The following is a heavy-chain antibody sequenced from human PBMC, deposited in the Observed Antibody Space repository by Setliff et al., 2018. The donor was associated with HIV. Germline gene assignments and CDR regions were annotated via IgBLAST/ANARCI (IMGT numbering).Heavy chain of an antibody. CDR3: AKDAITMVRGHYYYMDV. J-gene: IGHJ6*03. CDR1: GGSLNGYY. V-gene: IGHV3-30*18. D-gene: IGHD3-10*01. CDR2: ISFDGSNK. Sequence: QASETLSLTCAVYGGSLNGYYWSWIRQPPGKGLEWVAVISFDGSNKYYADSVKGRFSISRDNSKNTLYLQMNSLRVEDTALYFCAKDAITMVRGHYYYMDVWGKGTTVTVSS.